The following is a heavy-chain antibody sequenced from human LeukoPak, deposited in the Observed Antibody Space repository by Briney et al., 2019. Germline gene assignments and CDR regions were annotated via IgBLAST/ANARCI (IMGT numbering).Heavy chain of an antibody. CDR1: GFTFSSYW. J-gene: IGHJ4*02. Sequence: PGGSLRLSCAASGFTFSSYWMHWVRQAPGKGLVWVSYINMDSSTTNSADSVKGRFTISRDSAKSTLYLQMNSLRAEDTAVYYCVRGSHMGFDYWGQGTLVTVSS. CDR3: VRGSHMGFDY. CDR2: INMDSSTT. V-gene: IGHV3-74*01. D-gene: IGHD2-21*01.